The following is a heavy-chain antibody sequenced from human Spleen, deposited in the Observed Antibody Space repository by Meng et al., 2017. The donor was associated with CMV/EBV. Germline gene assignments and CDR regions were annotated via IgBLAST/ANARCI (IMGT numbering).Heavy chain of an antibody. Sequence: SGFTFSDYYMSWIRQAPGKGLEWVSYISSSGSTIYYADSVKGRFTISRDNAKNSLYLQMNSLRAEDTAVYYCAREERDGYNSNRFDPWGQGTLVTVSS. CDR3: AREERDGYNSNRFDP. V-gene: IGHV3-11*04. CDR1: GFTFSDYY. CDR2: ISSSGSTI. D-gene: IGHD5-24*01. J-gene: IGHJ5*02.